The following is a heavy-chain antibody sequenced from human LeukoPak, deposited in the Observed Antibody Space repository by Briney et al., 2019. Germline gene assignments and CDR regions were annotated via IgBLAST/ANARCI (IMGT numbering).Heavy chain of an antibody. D-gene: IGHD5-12*01. J-gene: IGHJ4*02. CDR3: ASAGQRYSGYPGFDYWGQGTLVDFDY. CDR2: IWNDGSNK. CDR1: GFTFSDYG. V-gene: IGHV3-33*01. Sequence: GGSLRLSCAASGFTFSDYGMHWVRQAPGKGLDWVAVIWNDGSNKLQADFVKGRFTISRDNSKNTLYLQMNSLRVEDTAVYYCASAGQRYSGYPGFDYWGQGTLVDFDYWGQGTLVTVSS.